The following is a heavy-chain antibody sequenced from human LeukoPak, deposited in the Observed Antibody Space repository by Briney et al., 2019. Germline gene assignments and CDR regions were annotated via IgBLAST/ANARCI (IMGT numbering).Heavy chain of an antibody. Sequence: GGSLRLSCAASGFTFSSYGMHWVRQAPGKGLEWVAVISYDGSNKYYADSVKGRFTISRDNSKNTLYLQMNSLRAEDTAVYYCAKAEGILTGATHFDYWGQGTLVTVSS. CDR1: GFTFSSYG. CDR3: AKAEGILTGATHFDY. V-gene: IGHV3-30*18. CDR2: ISYDGSNK. J-gene: IGHJ4*02. D-gene: IGHD3-9*01.